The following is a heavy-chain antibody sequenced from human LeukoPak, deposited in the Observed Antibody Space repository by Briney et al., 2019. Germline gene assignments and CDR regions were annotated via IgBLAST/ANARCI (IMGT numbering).Heavy chain of an antibody. CDR1: GGTSSSYA. V-gene: IGHV1-69*05. Sequence: SVKVSCKASGGTSSSYAISWVRQAPGQGLEWMGRIIPIFGTANYAQKFQGRVTITTDESTSTAYMELSSLRSEDTAVYYCARSSLFGVVTGYFDYWGQGTLVTVSS. CDR2: IIPIFGTA. J-gene: IGHJ4*02. D-gene: IGHD3-3*01. CDR3: ARSSLFGVVTGYFDY.